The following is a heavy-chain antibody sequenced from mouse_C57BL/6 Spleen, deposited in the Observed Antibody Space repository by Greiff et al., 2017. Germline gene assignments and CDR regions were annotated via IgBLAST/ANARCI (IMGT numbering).Heavy chain of an antibody. V-gene: IGHV1-26*01. CDR1: GYTFTDYY. J-gene: IGHJ2*01. CDR3: ARFYYSTNFDY. CDR2: INPNNGGT. Sequence: VQLQQSGPELVKPGASVKISCKASGYTFTDYYMNWVKQSHGKSLEWIGDINPNNGGTSYNQKFKGKATLTVDKSSSTAYMELRSLTSEDSAVYYCARFYYSTNFDYWGQGTTLTVSS. D-gene: IGHD2-12*01.